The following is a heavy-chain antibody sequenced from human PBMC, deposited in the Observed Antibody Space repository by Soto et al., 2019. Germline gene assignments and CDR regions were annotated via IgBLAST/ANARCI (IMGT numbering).Heavy chain of an antibody. D-gene: IGHD3-22*01. J-gene: IGHJ6*02. V-gene: IGHV1-46*01. CDR2: INPSGGST. CDR3: ASLTTGLGPYYYYYGMDV. CDR1: GYTFTSYY. Sequence: ASVKVSCKASGYTFTSYYMHWVRQAPGQGLEWMGIINPSGGSTSYAQKFQGRVTMTRDTSTSTVYMELSSLRSEDTAVYYCASLTTGLGPYYYYYGMDVWGQGTTVTVSS.